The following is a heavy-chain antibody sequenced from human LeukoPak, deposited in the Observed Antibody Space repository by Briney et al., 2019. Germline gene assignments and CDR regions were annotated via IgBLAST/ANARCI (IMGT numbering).Heavy chain of an antibody. J-gene: IGHJ4*02. D-gene: IGHD2-21*02. Sequence: GGSLRLSCAASGFTFSSYALSWVRQAPGMGLERVSSIRVDGKNTYYADSVKGRFTISRDNPKNTLYLQMDSLRAEDTAVYYCASTASYCGINCYSYFDYWGQGTLVTVSS. CDR2: IRVDGKNT. V-gene: IGHV3-23*01. CDR3: ASTASYCGINCYSYFDY. CDR1: GFTFSSYA.